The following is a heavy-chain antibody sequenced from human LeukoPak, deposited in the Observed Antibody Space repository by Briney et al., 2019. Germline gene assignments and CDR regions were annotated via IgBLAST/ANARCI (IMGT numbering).Heavy chain of an antibody. CDR2: ISGSGGST. D-gene: IGHD3-22*01. J-gene: IGHJ4*02. V-gene: IGHV3-23*01. CDR1: GFTFSSYA. CDR3: ANSYYDSSGYYPTNYFDY. Sequence: LSCAAXGFTFSSYAMSWVRQAPGKGLEWVSAISGSGGSTYYADSVKGRFTISRDNSKNTLYLQMNSLRAEDTAVYYCANSYYDSSGYYPTNYFDYWGQGTLVTVSS.